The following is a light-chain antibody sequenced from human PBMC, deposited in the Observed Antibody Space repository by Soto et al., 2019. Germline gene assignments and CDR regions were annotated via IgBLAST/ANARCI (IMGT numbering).Light chain of an antibody. CDR2: RDG. Sequence: SYELTQPLSVSVALGQTAVITCGGDGIGRRNAHGYQQKAGQAPIMIIYRDGNRPSGIPERFSGSNSGNTATLTISRAQAEDEADYYCKVWDNGVLFGTGTKVSVL. CDR1: GIGRRN. J-gene: IGLJ1*01. CDR3: KVWDNGVL. V-gene: IGLV3-9*01.